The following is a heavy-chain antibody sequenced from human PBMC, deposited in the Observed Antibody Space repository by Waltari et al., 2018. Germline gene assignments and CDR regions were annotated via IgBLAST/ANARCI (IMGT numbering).Heavy chain of an antibody. CDR1: GGSINSGDYY. CDR2: IYYRGST. CDR3: AGWNWNHWFDP. J-gene: IGHJ5*02. D-gene: IGHD1-1*01. V-gene: IGHV4-30-4*01. Sequence: QVQLQESCPGLVKPSQTLSLTCKVSGGSINSGDYYWSWIRQSPGKGLEWIGYIYYRGSTFYNPSLRSRLTMSIDTSKNQFSLELTSVSAADTAVYYCAGWNWNHWFDPWGQGTLVTVSS.